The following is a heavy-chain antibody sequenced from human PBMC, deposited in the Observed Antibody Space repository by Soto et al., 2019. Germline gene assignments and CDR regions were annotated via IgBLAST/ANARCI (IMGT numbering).Heavy chain of an antibody. V-gene: IGHV1-69*04. CDR2: IIPILGIA. J-gene: IGHJ4*02. CDR3: ARGGIAAAGTQLDY. CDR1: GGTFNSYS. Sequence: GASVEACCKASGGTFNSYSISWVRHANGQGLEWMGRIIPILGIANYAQKFQGRVTITADKSTSTAYMELSSLRSEDTAVYYCARGGIAAAGTQLDYWGQGTLVTVSS. D-gene: IGHD6-13*01.